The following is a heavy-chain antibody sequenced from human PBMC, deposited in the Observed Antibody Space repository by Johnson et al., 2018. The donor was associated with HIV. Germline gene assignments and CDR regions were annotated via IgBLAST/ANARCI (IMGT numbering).Heavy chain of an antibody. Sequence: QVQLVESGGGVVQPGRSLRLSCAASGFTFSSYAMHWVRQAPGKGLEWVAVISYDGSNKYYADSVKGRFTISRDNSKNTLEMQMNRLRAEATAVYYCARDRSMIVVANALDIWGQGTMVTVSS. J-gene: IGHJ3*02. CDR1: GFTFSSYA. V-gene: IGHV3-30-3*01. D-gene: IGHD3-22*01. CDR2: ISYDGSNK. CDR3: ARDRSMIVVANALDI.